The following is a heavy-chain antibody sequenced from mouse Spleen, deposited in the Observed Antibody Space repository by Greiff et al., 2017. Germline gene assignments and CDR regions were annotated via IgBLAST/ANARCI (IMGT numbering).Heavy chain of an antibody. CDR3: ARRLNSYFDY. CDR2: ISSGSSTI. CDR1: GFTFSDYG. D-gene: IGHD1-3*01. Sequence: EVKVVESGGGLVKPGGSLKLSCAASGFTFSDYGMHWVRQAPEKGLEWVAYISSGSSTIYYADTVKGRFTISRDNAKNTLFLQMTSLRSEDTAMYYCARRLNSYFDYWGQGTTLTVSS. V-gene: IGHV5-17*01. J-gene: IGHJ2*01.